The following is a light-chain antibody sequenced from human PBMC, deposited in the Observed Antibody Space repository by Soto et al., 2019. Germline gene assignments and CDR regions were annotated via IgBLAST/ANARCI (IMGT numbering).Light chain of an antibody. CDR1: QPISSW. J-gene: IGKJ2*01. Sequence: DIQMTXSPSTVXASVGDRVTITXXASQPISSWLAWFRQRPGKAPELLIYAASTLHSGVPSRFSGSGSGTDFALTISGLQPEDFATYYCQQASSFPHTFGQGTRVDIK. CDR2: AAS. V-gene: IGKV1-12*01. CDR3: QQASSFPHT.